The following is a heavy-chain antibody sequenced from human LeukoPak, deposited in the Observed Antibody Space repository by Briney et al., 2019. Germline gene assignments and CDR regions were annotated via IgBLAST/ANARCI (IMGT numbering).Heavy chain of an antibody. J-gene: IGHJ5*02. Sequence: SETLSLTCTVSGGSISSSSYYWGWIRPPPGKGLEWLGIIYYSGSTYYNPSLKSRLTISVDTSKNQFSLKLSSVTATATAVYYGARRGYCSSTSCYEYWFDPWGQGTLVTVSS. CDR3: ARRGYCSSTSCYEYWFDP. CDR1: GGSISSSSYY. V-gene: IGHV4-39*01. D-gene: IGHD2-2*01. CDR2: IYYSGST.